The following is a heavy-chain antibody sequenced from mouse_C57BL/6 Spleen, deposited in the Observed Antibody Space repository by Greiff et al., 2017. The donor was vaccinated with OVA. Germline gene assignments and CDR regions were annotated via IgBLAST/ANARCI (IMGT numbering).Heavy chain of an antibody. D-gene: IGHD2-2*01. V-gene: IGHV1-82*01. CDR3: ARSTMVTTYAMDY. Sequence: VKLVESGPELVKPGASVKISCKASGYAFSSSWMNWVKQRPGKGLEWIGRIYPGDGDTNYNGKFKGKATLTADKSSSTAYMQLSSLTSEDSAVYFCARSTMVTTYAMDYWGQGTSVTVSS. J-gene: IGHJ4*01. CDR1: GYAFSSSW. CDR2: IYPGDGDT.